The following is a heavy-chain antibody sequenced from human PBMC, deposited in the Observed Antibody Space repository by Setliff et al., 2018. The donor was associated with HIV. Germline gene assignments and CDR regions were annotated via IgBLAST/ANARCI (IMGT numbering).Heavy chain of an antibody. CDR3: ARDYGGNSGFCFDY. V-gene: IGHV3-53*01. J-gene: IGHJ4*02. CDR1: GFTVSNKY. Sequence: GESLKISCAASGFTVSNKYMSWLRQAPGKGLEWVSVIYSTGSTSYADSVKGRFTISRDNSKNMLYLQMNSLRTEDTAVYYCARDYGGNSGFCFDYWGQGTPVTVSS. D-gene: IGHD4-17*01. CDR2: IYSTGST.